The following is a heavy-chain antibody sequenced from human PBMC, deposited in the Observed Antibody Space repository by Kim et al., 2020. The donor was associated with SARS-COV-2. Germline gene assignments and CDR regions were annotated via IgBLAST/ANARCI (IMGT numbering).Heavy chain of an antibody. CDR3: ARGDYDILTGAPGAFDY. J-gene: IGHJ4*01. Sequence: SVKVSCKASGGTFSSYAISWVRQAPGQGLEWMGRIIPILGIANYAQKFQGRVTITADKSTSTAYMELSSLRSEDTAVFYCARGDYDILTGAPGAFDYWG. CDR1: GGTFSSYA. CDR2: IIPILGIA. D-gene: IGHD3-9*01. V-gene: IGHV1-69*04.